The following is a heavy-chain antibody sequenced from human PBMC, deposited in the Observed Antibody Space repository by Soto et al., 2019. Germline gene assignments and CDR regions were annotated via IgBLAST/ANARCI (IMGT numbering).Heavy chain of an antibody. V-gene: IGHV3-23*01. CDR1: GFTFSSYA. D-gene: IGHD3-3*01. Sequence: GGSLRLSCAASGFTFSSYALTWVRQAPGKGLEWVSGISDGGDSTHYADSVKGRFTVSRDNSKNTLYLQINSLRAEDTAVYYCAKHSTTYDSWSGAVKGAFDVWGQGTMVT. J-gene: IGHJ3*01. CDR2: ISDGGDST. CDR3: AKHSTTYDSWSGAVKGAFDV.